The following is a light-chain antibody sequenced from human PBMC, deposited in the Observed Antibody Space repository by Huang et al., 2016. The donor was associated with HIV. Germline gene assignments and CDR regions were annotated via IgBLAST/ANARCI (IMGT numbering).Light chain of an antibody. Sequence: EIVLTQSPATLSVSPGEGATLSCRANQSITTNLAWYPQRPGQAPRILIYDASTRASGLPGRFSGSGSGTEFTLTVSGLHSEDFAIYYCQQYHNWPYSFGQGTKLEIK. V-gene: IGKV3-15*01. CDR2: DAS. CDR3: QQYHNWPYS. J-gene: IGKJ2*03. CDR1: QSITTN.